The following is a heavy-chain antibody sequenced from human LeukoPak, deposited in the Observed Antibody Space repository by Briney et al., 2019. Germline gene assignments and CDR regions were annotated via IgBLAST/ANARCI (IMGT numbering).Heavy chain of an antibody. V-gene: IGHV3-23*01. CDR2: ISGSGGST. D-gene: IGHD6-19*01. CDR1: GFTFSSHA. CDR3: AKGLAVAGHFDY. Sequence: GGSLRLSCAASGFTFSSHAMSWVRQAPGKGLEWVSAISGSGGSTSYADAVKGRFTISRDKSKNTLDLQMTSLRAEDTAVYYCAKGLAVAGHFDYWGQGTLVTVSS. J-gene: IGHJ4*02.